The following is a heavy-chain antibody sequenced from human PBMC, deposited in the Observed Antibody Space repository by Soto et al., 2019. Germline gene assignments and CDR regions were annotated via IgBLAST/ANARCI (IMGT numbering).Heavy chain of an antibody. D-gene: IGHD3-3*01. CDR3: THVSSVAHPFSDF. J-gene: IGHJ4*02. V-gene: IGHV3-15*07. CDR1: GLTFVYAW. CDR2: IKSQAGGGTI. Sequence: EVQLMESGGGLVKPGGSLRISCTASGLTFVYAWMDWVRQAPGKRLEWVGRIKSQAGGGTIEYAAPVKGRFTISRDDSKNTVYLQMDRLKTEDTAVYYCTHVSSVAHPFSDFWGQGTLVTVSS.